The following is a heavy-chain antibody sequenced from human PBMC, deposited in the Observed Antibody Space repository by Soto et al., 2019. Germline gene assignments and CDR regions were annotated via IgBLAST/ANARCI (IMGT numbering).Heavy chain of an antibody. V-gene: IGHV3-48*03. CDR3: ARGSEIAPFLRIGAIYYYYYGMDV. Sequence: PGGSLRLSCAASGFTFSSYEMNWVRQAPGKGLEWVSYISSSGSTIYYADSVKGRFTISRDNAKNSLYLQMNSLRAEDTAVYYCARGSEIAPFLRIGAIYYYYYGMDVWGQGTTVTVSS. J-gene: IGHJ6*02. CDR2: ISSSGSTI. CDR1: GFTFSSYE. D-gene: IGHD1-26*01.